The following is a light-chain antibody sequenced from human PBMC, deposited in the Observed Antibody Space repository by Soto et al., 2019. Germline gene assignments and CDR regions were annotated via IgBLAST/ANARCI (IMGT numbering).Light chain of an antibody. Sequence: QSALTQPPSASGTPGQRVTISCSGSSSNIGSNTVNWYQQVPGTAPKLLIYRFDQRPSGVPGRFSGSKSGTSASLAISGLQSEDEATYYCATWDDSLNGPVFGGGTKLTVL. J-gene: IGLJ2*01. V-gene: IGLV1-44*01. CDR2: RFD. CDR3: ATWDDSLNGPV. CDR1: SSNIGSNT.